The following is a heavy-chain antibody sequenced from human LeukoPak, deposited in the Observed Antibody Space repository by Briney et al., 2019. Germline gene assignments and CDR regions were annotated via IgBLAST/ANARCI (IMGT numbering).Heavy chain of an antibody. V-gene: IGHV3-33*01. CDR3: AREGCGGDCPNDYYYMDV. Sequence: GGSLRLSCATSGFSFSSYGMHWVRQAPGKGLEWVATMWSDGVNEYFADSVQGRFTISRDNFKNMMYLQMNSLRAEDTAVYYCAREGCGGDCPNDYYYMDVWGKGTTVTVSS. CDR2: MWSDGVNE. D-gene: IGHD2-21*02. CDR1: GFSFSSYG. J-gene: IGHJ6*03.